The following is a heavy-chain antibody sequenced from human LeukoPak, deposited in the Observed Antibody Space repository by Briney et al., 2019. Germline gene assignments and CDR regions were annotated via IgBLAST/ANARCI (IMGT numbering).Heavy chain of an antibody. V-gene: IGHV3-7*01. CDR2: IKQDGSEK. J-gene: IGHJ4*02. D-gene: IGHD3-10*01. CDR3: ARVDPQARITMVRGVGDY. Sequence: GGSLRLSCAASGFTFSSYWMSWVRQAPGKGLEWVANIKQDGSEKYYVDSVKGRFTISRDNAKNSLYLQMNSLRAEDTAVYYCARVDPQARITMVRGVGDYWGQGTLVTVSS. CDR1: GFTFSSYW.